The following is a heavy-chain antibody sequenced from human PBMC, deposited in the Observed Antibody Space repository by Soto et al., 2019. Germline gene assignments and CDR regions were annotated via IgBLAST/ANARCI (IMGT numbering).Heavy chain of an antibody. D-gene: IGHD2-2*01. CDR3: ARSVSTIRAGMDV. CDR1: GFTVSSNY. V-gene: IGHV3-53*01. Sequence: PGGSLRLSCAASGFTVSSNYMSWVRQAPGKGLEWVSVIYSGGSTYYADSVKGRFTISRDNSKNTLYLQVNSLRAEDTAVYYCARSVSTIRAGMDVWGQGTTVTVS. J-gene: IGHJ6*02. CDR2: IYSGGST.